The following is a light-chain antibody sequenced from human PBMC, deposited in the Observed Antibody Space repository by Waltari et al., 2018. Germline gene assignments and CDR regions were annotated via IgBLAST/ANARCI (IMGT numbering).Light chain of an antibody. CDR3: QQYYSTRIT. Sequence: GDRVTITCRASQGIDNSLAWYQQKPGKAPKLLLYAASTLESGVPSRFSGSGSGTEYTLTISGLQPEDFATYFCQQYYSTRITFGQGTRLEIK. CDR1: QGIDNS. CDR2: AAS. V-gene: IGKV1-NL1*01. J-gene: IGKJ5*01.